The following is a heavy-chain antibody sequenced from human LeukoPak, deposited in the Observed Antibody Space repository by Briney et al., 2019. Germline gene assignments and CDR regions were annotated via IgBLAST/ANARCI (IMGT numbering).Heavy chain of an antibody. J-gene: IGHJ4*02. D-gene: IGHD4-17*01. Sequence: GGSLRLSCAASGFTFSSYRMNWVRQAPGKGLEWVSSISSSSSCIYYADSVKGRFTISRDNAKNSLYLQMNSLRAEDTAVYYCARGPMTTVPGYWGQGTLVTVSS. V-gene: IGHV3-21*01. CDR1: GFTFSSYR. CDR3: ARGPMTTVPGY. CDR2: ISSSSSCI.